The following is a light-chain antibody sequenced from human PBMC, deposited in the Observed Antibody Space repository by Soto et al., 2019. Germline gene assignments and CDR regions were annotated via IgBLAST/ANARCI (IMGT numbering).Light chain of an antibody. Sequence: QSALTQPASVSGSPGLSITISCTGTSSDVGDYNSVSWYQQHPGKAPKLMIFEVSNRPSGVSNRFSGSKSGNTASLTISGLQAEDEADYYCSSYTGSRGYVFGTGTKVTVL. V-gene: IGLV2-14*01. J-gene: IGLJ1*01. CDR3: SSYTGSRGYV. CDR2: EVS. CDR1: SSDVGDYNS.